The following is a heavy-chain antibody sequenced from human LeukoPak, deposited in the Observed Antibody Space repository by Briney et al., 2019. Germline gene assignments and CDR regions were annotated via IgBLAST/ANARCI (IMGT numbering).Heavy chain of an antibody. D-gene: IGHD3-10*01. CDR2: IRSVAAGGTT. Sequence: PGGSLRLSCAASGFTFSDAWMSWVRQAPGKGLEWVGRIRSVAAGGTTEYAAPVKGRFTISRDDSKNTLYLQMNSLKTEDTAVYYCTTEADGSGSYYNVFLGSDYYYMDVWGKGTTVTVSS. J-gene: IGHJ6*03. CDR3: TTEADGSGSYYNVFLGSDYYYMDV. V-gene: IGHV3-15*01. CDR1: GFTFSDAW.